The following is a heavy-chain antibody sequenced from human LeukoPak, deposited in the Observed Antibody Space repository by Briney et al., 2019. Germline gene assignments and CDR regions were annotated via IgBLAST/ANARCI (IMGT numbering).Heavy chain of an antibody. CDR1: GYTFTSYY. D-gene: IGHD2-2*01. Sequence: GASVKVSCKASGYTFTSYYMHWVRQAPGQGLEWMGIINPSGGSTSYAQKFQGRVTMTRDMSTSTVYMELSSLRSEGTAVYYCARAGDIVVVPAEYYYYYYMDVWGKGTTVTVSS. CDR2: INPSGGST. J-gene: IGHJ6*03. CDR3: ARAGDIVVVPAEYYYYYYMDV. V-gene: IGHV1-46*01.